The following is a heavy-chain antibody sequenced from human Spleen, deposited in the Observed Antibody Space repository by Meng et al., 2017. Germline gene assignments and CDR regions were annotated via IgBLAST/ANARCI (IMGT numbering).Heavy chain of an antibody. V-gene: IGHV4-59*01. CDR2: IYYSGST. J-gene: IGHJ3*02. CDR3: ARSYYYGSAPTDAFDI. CDR1: GGSISSYY. D-gene: IGHD3-10*01. Sequence: SETLSLTCTVSGGSISSYYWSWIRQPPGKGLEWIGYIYYSGSTNYNPSLKSRVTISVDTSKNQFSLKLSSVTAADTAVYYCARSYYYGSAPTDAFDIWGQGTRVTVSS.